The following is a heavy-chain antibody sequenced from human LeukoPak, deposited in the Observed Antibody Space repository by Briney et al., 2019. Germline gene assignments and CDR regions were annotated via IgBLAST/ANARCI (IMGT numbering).Heavy chain of an antibody. J-gene: IGHJ5*02. CDR2: VSGDAKSI. CDR3: ASPRDYYGSGSYSP. Sequence: GGSLRLSCAASGFTFSDHYMTWIRQAPGKGLEWVSYVSGDAKSIYYADSVKGRFTISRDNAKNSLYLQMNSLRAEDTAVYYCASPRDYYGSGSYSPWGQGTLVTVSS. D-gene: IGHD3-10*01. V-gene: IGHV3-11*04. CDR1: GFTFSDHY.